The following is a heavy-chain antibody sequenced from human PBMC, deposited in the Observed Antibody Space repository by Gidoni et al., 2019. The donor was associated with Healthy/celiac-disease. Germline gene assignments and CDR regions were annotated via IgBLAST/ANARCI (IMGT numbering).Heavy chain of an antibody. D-gene: IGHD2-15*01. CDR2: IYHSGST. CDR1: GGSISSSTW. J-gene: IGHJ4*02. CDR3: ARAELLGYCSGGSCYYFDY. V-gene: IGHV4-4*02. Sequence: QVQLQESGPGLVKPSGTLSLTCAVSGGSISSSTWWSWVRQPPGKGLEWIGEIYHSGSTNYNPSLKSRVTISIDKSKTQFSLRLSSVTAADTAVYYCARAELLGYCSGGSCYYFDYWGQGTLVTVSS.